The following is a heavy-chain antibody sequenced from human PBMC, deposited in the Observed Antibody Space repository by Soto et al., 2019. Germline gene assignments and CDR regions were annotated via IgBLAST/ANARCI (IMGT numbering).Heavy chain of an antibody. Sequence: QVQLVESGGGVVQPGRSLRLSCAAAGFMFNTYGMNWVRQAPGKGPEWVATISSDGSQTHYADSVKGRFTISRDNSRSTLYLQMNSLTLEHTAVYYCARQVSGTGYWGQGTLVTVSS. CDR2: ISSDGSQT. CDR1: GFMFNTYG. D-gene: IGHD1-26*01. V-gene: IGHV3-30*03. J-gene: IGHJ4*02. CDR3: ARQVSGTGY.